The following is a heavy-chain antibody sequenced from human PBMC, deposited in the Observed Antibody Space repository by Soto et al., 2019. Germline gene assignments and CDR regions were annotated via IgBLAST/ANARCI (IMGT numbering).Heavy chain of an antibody. Sequence: SETLSLTCTVSGGSIRGYYWTWIRQSPGRGLEWLGFISDSGKTDSDASRKGRLAISLDTSRSQFSLSLTSVTAADTALYYCVRGRAIYGEWDYYYYWGQGALVTVSS. V-gene: IGHV4-59*01. CDR3: VRGRAIYGEWDYYYY. CDR2: ISDSGKT. J-gene: IGHJ4*02. CDR1: GGSIRGYY. D-gene: IGHD2-8*01.